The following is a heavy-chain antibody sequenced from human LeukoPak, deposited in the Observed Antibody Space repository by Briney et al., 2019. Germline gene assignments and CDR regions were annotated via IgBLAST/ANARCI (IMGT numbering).Heavy chain of an antibody. D-gene: IGHD4-23*01. CDR3: AKFNTMTTVITPFVR. CDR1: GFTFSSYA. V-gene: IGHV3-23*01. J-gene: IGHJ4*02. CDR2: ISGSGGST. Sequence: GGSLRLSCAASGFTFSSYAMSWVRQAPGKGLEWVSAISGSGGSTYYADSVKGRFTISRDNSKNTLYLQMNSLRAEDTAVYYCAKFNTMTTVITPFVRWGQGTLVTVSS.